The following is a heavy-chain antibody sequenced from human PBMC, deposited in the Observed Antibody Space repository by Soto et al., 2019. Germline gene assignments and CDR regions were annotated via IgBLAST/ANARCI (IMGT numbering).Heavy chain of an antibody. J-gene: IGHJ4*02. CDR2: INNGNGNT. V-gene: IGHV1-3*04. CDR3: AREGYDSSGYPLGY. Sequence: ASVKVSCKAYGYTFTGNAMHWVRQAPGQRLELRGWINNGNGNTIYSQKFQGRVTITRDTSATTIYMELSSLRSEVTAVYYCAREGYDSSGYPLGYWCQGTLVTVSS. D-gene: IGHD3-22*01. CDR1: GYTFTGNA.